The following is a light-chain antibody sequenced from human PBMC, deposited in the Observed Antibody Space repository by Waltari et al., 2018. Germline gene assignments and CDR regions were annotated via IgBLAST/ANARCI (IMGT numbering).Light chain of an antibody. J-gene: IGKJ3*01. Sequence: EIVLTQSPGTLSLSPGERATLSCRASQGVGNSYLAWYQQKPGQAPRLLIYGASSRAAGIPDRFSGSGSGTDFTLTIRRLEPEDSAVYYCQQYGSALFTLGPGTKVEIK. V-gene: IGKV3-20*01. CDR2: GAS. CDR1: QGVGNSY. CDR3: QQYGSALFT.